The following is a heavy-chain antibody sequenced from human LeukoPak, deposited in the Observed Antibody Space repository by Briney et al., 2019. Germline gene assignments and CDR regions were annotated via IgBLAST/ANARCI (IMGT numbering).Heavy chain of an antibody. Sequence: SETLSLTCTVSGGSVTSGGYFWSWIRQHPGKGLEWVGYVYYTGSTYYNPSLKSRVTISPDTSKNQFSLKVSSVTAADTAVYYCARISAGRYGMDVWGQGTTVTVSS. D-gene: IGHD6-6*01. J-gene: IGHJ6*02. CDR2: VYYTGST. CDR1: GGSVTSGGYF. CDR3: ARISAGRYGMDV. V-gene: IGHV4-31*03.